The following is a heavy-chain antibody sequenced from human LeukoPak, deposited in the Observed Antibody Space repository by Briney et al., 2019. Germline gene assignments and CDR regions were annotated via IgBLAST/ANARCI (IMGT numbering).Heavy chain of an antibody. J-gene: IGHJ6*03. D-gene: IGHD6-13*01. CDR1: GGSISSSNW. CDR2: IYHSGST. V-gene: IGHV4-4*02. CDR3: TTYSSSWYGSYYYMDV. Sequence: SGTLSLTCAVSGGSISSSNWWSWVRQPPGKGLEWIGEIYHSGSTNYNPSLKSRVTISVDTSKNQFSLKLSSVTAADTAVYYCTTYSSSWYGSYYYMDVWGKGTTVTVSS.